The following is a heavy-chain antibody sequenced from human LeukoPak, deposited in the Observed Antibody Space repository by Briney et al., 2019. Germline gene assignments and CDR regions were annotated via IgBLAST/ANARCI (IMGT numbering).Heavy chain of an antibody. V-gene: IGHV3-23*01. CDR3: AVTTDWSYFDY. CDR2: MSGSGDNT. J-gene: IGHJ4*02. CDR1: GFTFNIHV. D-gene: IGHD1-1*01. Sequence: GGSLRLSCAASGFTFNIHVMSWVRQAPGKGLEWVSGMSGSGDNTYYADSVKGRFTISRDNSKNTLHVQMNSLRAEDTALYYCAVTTDWSYFDYWGQGTLVTVSS.